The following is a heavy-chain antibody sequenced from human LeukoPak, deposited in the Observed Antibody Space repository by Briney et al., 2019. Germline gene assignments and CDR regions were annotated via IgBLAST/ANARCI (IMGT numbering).Heavy chain of an antibody. V-gene: IGHV1-18*01. D-gene: IGHD5-18*01. CDR1: GYTFTSYG. CDR2: ISAYNGNT. CDR3: ARSEMSGYSYGY. J-gene: IGHJ4*02. Sequence: ASVKVTCKASGYTFTSYGISWVRRAPGQGLEWMGWISAYNGNTNYAQKLQGRVTMTTDTSTSTAYMELRSLRSDDTAVYYCARSEMSGYSYGYWGQGTLVTVSS.